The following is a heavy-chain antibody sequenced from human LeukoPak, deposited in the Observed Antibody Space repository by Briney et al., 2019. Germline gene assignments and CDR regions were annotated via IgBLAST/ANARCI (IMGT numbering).Heavy chain of an antibody. D-gene: IGHD5-12*01. J-gene: IGHJ4*02. Sequence: SQTLSLTCTVSGGSISSGDYYWSWIRQPPGKGLEWIGYIYYSGSTYYNPSLKSRVTISVDTSKNQFSLKLSSVTAADTAVYYCARLRTGSGFHYFPYYFDYWGQGTLVTVSS. CDR1: GGSISSGDYY. V-gene: IGHV4-30-4*01. CDR2: IYYSGST. CDR3: ARLRTGSGFHYFPYYFDY.